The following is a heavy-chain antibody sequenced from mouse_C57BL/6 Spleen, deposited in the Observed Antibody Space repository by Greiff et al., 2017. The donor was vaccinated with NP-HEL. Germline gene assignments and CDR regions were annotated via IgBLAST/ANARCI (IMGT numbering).Heavy chain of an antibody. CDR1: GFTFSDYY. Sequence: EVKLMESEGGLVQPGSSMKLSCTASGFTFSDYYMAWVRQVPEKGLEWVANINYDGSSTYYLDSLKSRFIISRDNAKNILYLQMSSLKSEDTATYYCARESPLYDGSSYWYFDVWGTGTTVTVSS. V-gene: IGHV5-16*01. CDR3: ARESPLYDGSSYWYFDV. J-gene: IGHJ1*03. D-gene: IGHD1-1*01. CDR2: INYDGSST.